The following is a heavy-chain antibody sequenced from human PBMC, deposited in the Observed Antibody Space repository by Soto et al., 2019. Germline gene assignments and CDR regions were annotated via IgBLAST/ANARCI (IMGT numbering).Heavy chain of an antibody. J-gene: IGHJ3*02. V-gene: IGHV4-30-4*01. CDR2: IYYSGST. Sequence: SETLSLTCTVSGGSINSGVYYWGWIRQPPGKGLEWIGYIYYSGSTYYSPSLKSLVTMAVDTSKNQFSLKRSSVTAADTAGYVCPRRPTMDHDAFHICGQRTMDTVSS. CDR3: PRRPTMDHDAFHI. CDR1: GGSINSGVYY.